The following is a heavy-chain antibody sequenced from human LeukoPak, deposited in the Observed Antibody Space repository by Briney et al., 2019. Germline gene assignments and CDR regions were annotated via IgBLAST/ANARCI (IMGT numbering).Heavy chain of an antibody. CDR1: GGSISSSSYY. D-gene: IGHD3-22*01. CDR3: ARSYYDSSGYFGRFGAFDI. J-gene: IGHJ3*02. V-gene: IGHV4-39*07. Sequence: PSETLSLTCTVSGGSISSSSYYWGWIRQPPGKGLEWIGSIYYSGSTYYNPSLKSRVTISVDTSKNQFSLKLSSVTAADTAVYYCARSYYDSSGYFGRFGAFDIWGQGTMVTVSS. CDR2: IYYSGST.